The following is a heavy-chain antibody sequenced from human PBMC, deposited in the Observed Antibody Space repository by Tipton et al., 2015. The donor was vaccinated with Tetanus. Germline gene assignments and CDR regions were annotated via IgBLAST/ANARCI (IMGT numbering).Heavy chain of an antibody. D-gene: IGHD3-22*01. CDR3: ARRVYDSEETRIGY. V-gene: IGHV1-8*01. J-gene: IGHJ4*02. Sequence: QSGPEVKKPGASVKVPCKASGYTFTSYDINWVRQATGQGLEWMGWMNPNSGNTGYAQKFQGRVTMTRNTSISTAYMELSSLRSEDTAVYYCARRVYDSEETRIGYWGQGTLVTVSS. CDR2: MNPNSGNT. CDR1: GYTFTSYD.